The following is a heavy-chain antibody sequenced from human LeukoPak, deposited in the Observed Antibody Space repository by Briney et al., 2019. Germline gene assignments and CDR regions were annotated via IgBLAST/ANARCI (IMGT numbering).Heavy chain of an antibody. Sequence: SETLSLTCTVPGGSISSSSYYWGWIRQPPGKGLEWIGSIYYTGSTYYNPSLKSRVTISVDTSKNQFSLRLSSVTAADTALYYCARDKNYYGSSGYPELDYWGQGTLVTVSS. D-gene: IGHD3-22*01. J-gene: IGHJ4*02. CDR1: GGSISSSSYY. V-gene: IGHV4-39*07. CDR3: ARDKNYYGSSGYPELDY. CDR2: IYYTGST.